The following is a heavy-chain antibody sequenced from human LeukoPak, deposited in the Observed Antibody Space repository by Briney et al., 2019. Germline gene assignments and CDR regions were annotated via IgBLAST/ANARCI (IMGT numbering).Heavy chain of an antibody. Sequence: GASVKVSCKASGYTFTGYYMHWVRQAPGQGLEWMGWINPNSGGTNYAQKFQGRVTMTRDTSISTAYMELSRLRSDDTAVYYCARDRGYRSGGSCYPNYWGQGTLVTVSS. D-gene: IGHD2-15*01. CDR3: ARDRGYRSGGSCYPNY. CDR1: GYTFTGYY. CDR2: INPNSGGT. V-gene: IGHV1-2*02. J-gene: IGHJ4*02.